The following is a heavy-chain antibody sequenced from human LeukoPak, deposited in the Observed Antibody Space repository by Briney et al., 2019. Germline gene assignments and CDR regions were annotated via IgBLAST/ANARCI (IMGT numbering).Heavy chain of an antibody. J-gene: IGHJ5*02. CDR1: GYTFTSYG. V-gene: IGHV1-18*01. D-gene: IGHD3-22*01. CDR3: ARGIPSITMIGFESWFDP. CDR2: ISAYNGNT. Sequence: GASVKVSCKASGYTFTSYGISWVRQAPGQGLEWMGWISAYNGNTNYAQKLQGRVTMTTDTSTSTAYMELRSLRSDDTAVYYCARGIPSITMIGFESWFDPWGQGTLVTVSS.